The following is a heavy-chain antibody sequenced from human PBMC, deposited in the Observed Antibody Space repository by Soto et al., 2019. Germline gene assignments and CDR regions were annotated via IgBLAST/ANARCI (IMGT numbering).Heavy chain of an antibody. CDR1: GGSVSSGSYY. D-gene: IGHD3-22*01. Sequence: TSETLSLTCTVSGGSVSSGSYYWSWIRQPPGKGLEWIGYIYYSGSTNYNPSLKSRVTISVDTSKNQFSLKLSSVTAADTAVYYCARELDYDSRPCNWFDPWGQGTLVTVS. V-gene: IGHV4-61*01. CDR2: IYYSGST. J-gene: IGHJ5*02. CDR3: ARELDYDSRPCNWFDP.